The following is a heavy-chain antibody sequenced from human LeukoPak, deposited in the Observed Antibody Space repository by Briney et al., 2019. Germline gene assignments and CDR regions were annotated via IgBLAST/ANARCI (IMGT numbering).Heavy chain of an antibody. CDR1: GFTFNNYV. J-gene: IGHJ6*02. CDR2: ISQDGTSK. Sequence: GGSLRLSCAASGFTFNNYVVHWVRQTPGKGLEWMAVISQDGTSKNYTDSVKGRFSISRDNSKDMVSLQMDSLTPADSAIYFCGRDPDRLLVFGLDVWGQGTTVIVSS. D-gene: IGHD3-3*01. CDR3: GRDPDRLLVFGLDV. V-gene: IGHV3-30-3*01.